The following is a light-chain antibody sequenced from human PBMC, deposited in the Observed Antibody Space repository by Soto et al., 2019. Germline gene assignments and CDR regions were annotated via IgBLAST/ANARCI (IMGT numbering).Light chain of an antibody. J-gene: IGLJ3*02. CDR1: ISDVGAYNY. Sequence: QSALTQPASVSGSPGQSITISCTGTISDVGAYNYVSWYQQHPGKAPKLMIYEVSTRPSGVSDRFSGSRSGNTASLTISGIRAEDESDYYCASETSGSPWVLGGGTKPTVL. CDR2: EVS. V-gene: IGLV2-14*01. CDR3: ASETSGSPWV.